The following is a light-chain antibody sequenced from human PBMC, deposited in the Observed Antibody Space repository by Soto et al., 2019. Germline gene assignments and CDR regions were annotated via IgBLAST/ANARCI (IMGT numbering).Light chain of an antibody. J-gene: IGKJ1*01. Sequence: DIQITQSPSSLSASVGGGVTITCRASQGISSYLNWYQQKPGKAPKLLIYKASSLESGVPSRFSGSGSGTEFTLTISSLQPDDFATYYCQQYNSYSFGQGTKVDIK. V-gene: IGKV1-5*03. CDR2: KAS. CDR3: QQYNSYS. CDR1: QGISSY.